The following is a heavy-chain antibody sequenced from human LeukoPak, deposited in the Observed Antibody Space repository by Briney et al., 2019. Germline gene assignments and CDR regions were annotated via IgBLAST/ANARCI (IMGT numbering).Heavy chain of an antibody. J-gene: IGHJ4*01. V-gene: IGHV1-2*02. CDR1: GYSFTDYY. Sequence: GASATVSFKTSGYSFTDYYMHWVRQAPGQGLEWMGWINPNSGGTSSAQKFQGRVTMTRDTSITTVYMEVSWLTSGDTAIYYCARASRLHGGPYLIGPGGQGTLVTVSS. D-gene: IGHD2-21*01. CDR3: ARASRLHGGPYLIGP. CDR2: INPNSGGT.